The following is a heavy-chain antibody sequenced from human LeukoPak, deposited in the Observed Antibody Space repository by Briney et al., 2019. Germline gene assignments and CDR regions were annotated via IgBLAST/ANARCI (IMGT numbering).Heavy chain of an antibody. CDR2: IKQDGSEK. CDR1: GFTFSSYW. Sequence: SGGSLRLSCAAPGFTFSSYWMSWVRQAPGKGLEWVANIKQDGSEKYYVDCVKGRFTISRDSAKNSLYLQMKSLRAEDTAVYYCARGYSSSWYRKRTPFDYWGQGTLVTVSS. CDR3: ARGYSSSWYRKRTPFDY. J-gene: IGHJ4*02. V-gene: IGHV3-7*01. D-gene: IGHD6-13*01.